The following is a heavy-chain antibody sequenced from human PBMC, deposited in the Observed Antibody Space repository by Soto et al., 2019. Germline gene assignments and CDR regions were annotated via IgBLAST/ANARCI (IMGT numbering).Heavy chain of an antibody. Sequence: QVQLQESGPGLVKPSGTLSLTCAVSGGSISSSNWWSWVRQPPGKGLEWIGEIYHSGSTNDNPSLNRRVTIAVDKSKDQFSLKLSSVTAADTAVYYCARDSVGYCSGGSCYHLFDYWGQGTLVTVSS. D-gene: IGHD2-15*01. V-gene: IGHV4-4*02. J-gene: IGHJ4*02. CDR1: GGSISSSNW. CDR3: ARDSVGYCSGGSCYHLFDY. CDR2: IYHSGST.